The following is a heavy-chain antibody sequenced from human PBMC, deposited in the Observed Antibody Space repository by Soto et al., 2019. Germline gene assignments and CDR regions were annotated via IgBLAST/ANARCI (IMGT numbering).Heavy chain of an antibody. CDR1: GYTFSSYA. J-gene: IGHJ4*02. CDR3: GRGGSDSPMAPGY. V-gene: IGHV1-3*01. CDR2: INAGYGNT. D-gene: IGHD5-18*01. Sequence: GASVKVSCKASGYTFSSYAMHWVRQAPGQRLEWMGWINAGYGNTKSSQKFQDRVTISRDTSASTAYMELTSLRSEDTAVFYCGRGGSDSPMAPGYWGQGTLVTVSS.